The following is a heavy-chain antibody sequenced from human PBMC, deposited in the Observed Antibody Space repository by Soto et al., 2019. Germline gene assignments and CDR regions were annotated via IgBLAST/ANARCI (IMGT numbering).Heavy chain of an antibody. D-gene: IGHD5-18*01. V-gene: IGHV4-59*01. Sequence: SQTLSLTCTVSGGSISSYYWSWIRQPPGKGLEWIGYIYYSGSTNYNPSLKSRVTISVDTSKNQFSLKLSSVTAADTAVYYCARDPRVDTAMVTVSDYFDYWGQGTLVTVSS. J-gene: IGHJ4*02. CDR3: ARDPRVDTAMVTVSDYFDY. CDR1: GGSISSYY. CDR2: IYYSGST.